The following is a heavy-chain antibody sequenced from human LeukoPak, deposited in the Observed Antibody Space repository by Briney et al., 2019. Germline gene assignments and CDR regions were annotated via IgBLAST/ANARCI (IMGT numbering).Heavy chain of an antibody. V-gene: IGHV3-74*01. CDR2: INSDGSST. J-gene: IGHJ3*02. Sequence: GGSLRLSCAASGFTFSSYWVDWVRQAPGKGLVWVSPINSDGSSTSYADSVKGRFTISRDNAKNTLSLQMNSLRAEDTAVYYCARVGGSNAFDIWGQGTLVIVSS. CDR3: ARVGGSNAFDI. D-gene: IGHD1-26*01. CDR1: GFTFSSYW.